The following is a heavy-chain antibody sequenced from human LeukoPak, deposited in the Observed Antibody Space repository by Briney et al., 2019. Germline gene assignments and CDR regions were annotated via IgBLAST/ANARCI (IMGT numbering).Heavy chain of an antibody. CDR1: GFTFSSYS. CDR2: ISSSSSYI. V-gene: IGHV3-21*01. J-gene: IGHJ6*02. CDR3: ARDWTAGYYGMDV. Sequence: GGSLRLSCAASGFTFSSYSMNWVRQAPGKGLEWVSSISSSSSYIYYADSVKGRFTISRDNSKNTLYLQMNSLRAEDTAVYYCARDWTAGYYGMDVWGQGTTVTVSS. D-gene: IGHD3/OR15-3a*01.